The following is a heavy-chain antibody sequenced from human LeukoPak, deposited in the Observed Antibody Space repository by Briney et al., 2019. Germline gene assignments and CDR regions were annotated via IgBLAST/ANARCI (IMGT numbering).Heavy chain of an antibody. J-gene: IGHJ2*01. CDR1: GGSISSGSYY. D-gene: IGHD3-3*01. Sequence: SETLSLTCTVSGGSISSGSYYWSWIRQPAGKGLEWIGRIYTSGSTNYNPSLKSRVTISVDTSKNQFSLKLSSVTAADTAVYYCARAYYDFWSGYFNWYFDLWGRGTLVTVSS. CDR2: IYTSGST. V-gene: IGHV4-61*02. CDR3: ARAYYDFWSGYFNWYFDL.